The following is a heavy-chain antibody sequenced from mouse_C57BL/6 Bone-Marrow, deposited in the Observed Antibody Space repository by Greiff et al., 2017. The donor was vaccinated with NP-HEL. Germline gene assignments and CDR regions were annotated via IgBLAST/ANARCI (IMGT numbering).Heavy chain of an antibody. CDR3: VSQLGRSY. CDR1: GFSFNTYA. J-gene: IGHJ3*01. CDR2: IRSKSNNYAT. V-gene: IGHV10-1*01. Sequence: EVQLVESGGGLVQPKGSLKLSCAASGFSFNTYAMNWVRQAPGKGMEWVARIRSKSNNYATYYADSVKDRFTISRDDSESMLNLQMNNLKTEDTAMYYCVSQLGRSYWGQGTLVTVTA. D-gene: IGHD4-1*01.